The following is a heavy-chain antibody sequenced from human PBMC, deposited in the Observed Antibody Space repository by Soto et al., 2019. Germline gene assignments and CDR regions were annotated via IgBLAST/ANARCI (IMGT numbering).Heavy chain of an antibody. J-gene: IGHJ6*02. CDR3: ARVNWNLGYYGMDV. CDR1: GGSVSSNSAA. V-gene: IGHV6-1*01. CDR2: TYYRSKWYN. D-gene: IGHD1-7*01. Sequence: SQTLSLTCAISGGSVSSNSAAWNWIRQSPSRGLEWLGRTYYRSKWYNDYAVSVKSRITINPDTSKSQFSLQLNSVTPEDTAVYYCARVNWNLGYYGMDVWGQGTTVTVSS.